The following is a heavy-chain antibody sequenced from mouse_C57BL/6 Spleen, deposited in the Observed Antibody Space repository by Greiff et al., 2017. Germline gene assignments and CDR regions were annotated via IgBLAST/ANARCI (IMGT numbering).Heavy chain of an antibody. CDR2: INPSSGYT. CDR1: GYTFTSYT. D-gene: IGHD3-2*02. Sequence: VKLQESGAELARPGASVKMSCKASGYTFTSYTMHWVKQRPGQGLEWIGYINPSSGYTKYNQKFKDKATLTADKSSSTAYMQLSSLTSEDSAVYYCTRFSSGLDYWGQGTTLTVSS. J-gene: IGHJ2*01. V-gene: IGHV1-4*01. CDR3: TRFSSGLDY.